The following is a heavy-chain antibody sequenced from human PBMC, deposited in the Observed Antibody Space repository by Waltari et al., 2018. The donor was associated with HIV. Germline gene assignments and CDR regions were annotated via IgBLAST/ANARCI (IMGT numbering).Heavy chain of an antibody. Sequence: EVQLVESGGGLVQPGGSLRFSCAASGFTFSIYAMSWVRQAPGKGLEWVSAISGGGGSTNYADSVKGRFTISRDNSKNTLYLQMNSLRADDTAVYYCAKTKYYESDAFDIWGQGTMVTVSS. V-gene: IGHV3-23*04. J-gene: IGHJ3*02. CDR1: GFTFSIYA. CDR2: ISGGGGST. D-gene: IGHD3-22*01. CDR3: AKTKYYESDAFDI.